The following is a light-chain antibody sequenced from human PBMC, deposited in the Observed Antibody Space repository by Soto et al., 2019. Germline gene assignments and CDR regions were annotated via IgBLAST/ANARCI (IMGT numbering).Light chain of an antibody. Sequence: QSVLTQPPSVSAAPGQKVTISCFGSSSNIGNNYVSWYQQLPGTAPKLLIYDNNKRPSGIPDRFSGSKSGTSATLGITGLQTGDEADYCGTWDSSLSANWVFGGGTKLTVL. CDR3: GTWDSSLSANWV. V-gene: IGLV1-51*01. CDR2: DNN. CDR1: SSNIGNNY. J-gene: IGLJ3*02.